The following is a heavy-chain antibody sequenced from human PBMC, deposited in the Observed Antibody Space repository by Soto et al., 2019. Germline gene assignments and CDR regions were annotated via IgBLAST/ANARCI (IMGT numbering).Heavy chain of an antibody. Sequence: GGSLRLSCAASGFTFSDHYMDWVRQAPGKGLEWVGRTRNKANSYTTEYAASVKGRFTISRDDSKNSLYLQMNSLKTEDTAVYYCARGLRITMVRGVTAYYYYGMDVWGQGTTVTVSS. V-gene: IGHV3-72*01. CDR3: ARGLRITMVRGVTAYYYYGMDV. CDR1: GFTFSDHY. J-gene: IGHJ6*02. CDR2: TRNKANSYTT. D-gene: IGHD3-10*01.